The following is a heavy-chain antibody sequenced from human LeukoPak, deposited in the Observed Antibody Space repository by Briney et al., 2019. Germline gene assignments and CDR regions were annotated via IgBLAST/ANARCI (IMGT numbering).Heavy chain of an antibody. CDR3: TRDESQGFFYYYGMDV. CDR1: GFSFSNHG. CDR2: IWYDGSNR. J-gene: IGHJ6*02. Sequence: GGSLRLSCAASGFSFSNHGMHWVRQAPGKGLEWVAVIWYDGSNRYYADSVKGRFTISRDNPKNTMYLQMNSLRVEDTAVYYCTRDESQGFFYYYGMDVWGQGTTVTVSS. V-gene: IGHV3-33*01.